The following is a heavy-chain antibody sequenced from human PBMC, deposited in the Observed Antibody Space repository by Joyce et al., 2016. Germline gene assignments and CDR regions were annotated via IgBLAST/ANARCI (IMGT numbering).Heavy chain of an antibody. D-gene: IGHD3-16*02. CDR1: GGSSSRTSYY. CDR3: ARGDYVWGTYRPHWFDP. CDR2: IFHGRNT. Sequence: QLRLQESGPGLVKPSETLSLTCTVSGGSSSRTSYYSGWSRQSPGKGLVWIGCIFHGRNTDFNPSFESRVTITVDTSKNQFSLRLRSVTAVDTAMYYCARGDYVWGTYRPHWFDPWGQGTLVTVSS. J-gene: IGHJ5*02. V-gene: IGHV4-39*01.